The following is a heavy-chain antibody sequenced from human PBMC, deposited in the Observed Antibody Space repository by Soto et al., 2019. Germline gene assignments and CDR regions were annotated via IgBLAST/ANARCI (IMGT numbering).Heavy chain of an antibody. D-gene: IGHD5-18*01. Sequence: PGGSLRLSCAASGFTFRSYGMHWVRQAPGKGLEWVAVIWYDGSNKYYADFVKGRFTISRDNSKNTLYLQMNSLRAEDTAVYYCAREEDTSMVTAGYWGQGTLVTVSS. J-gene: IGHJ4*02. V-gene: IGHV3-33*01. CDR1: GFTFRSYG. CDR2: IWYDGSNK. CDR3: AREEDTSMVTAGY.